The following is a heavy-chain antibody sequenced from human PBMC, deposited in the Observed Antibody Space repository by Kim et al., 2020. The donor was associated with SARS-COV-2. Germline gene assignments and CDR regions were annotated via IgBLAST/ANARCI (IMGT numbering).Heavy chain of an antibody. CDR3: ARAPRGSSGLYGDSFDI. V-gene: IGHV3-48*02. CDR1: GFTFSSFS. CDR2: ISGSGVTI. D-gene: IGHD6-19*01. J-gene: IGHJ3*02. Sequence: GGSLRLSCAASGFTFSSFSMNWVRQASGKGLEWISYISGSGVTIYYADSVKGRFTISRDNAKNSLYLQMDSLRDEDTAVYYCARAPRGSSGLYGDSFDICGQGTTVTVSS.